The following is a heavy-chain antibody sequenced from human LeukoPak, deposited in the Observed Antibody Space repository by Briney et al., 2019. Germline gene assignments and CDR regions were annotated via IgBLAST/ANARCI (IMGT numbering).Heavy chain of an antibody. CDR2: INSDGSST. CDR3: ASDNGYYYYGMDV. J-gene: IGHJ6*04. V-gene: IGHV3-74*01. Sequence: GGSLRLSCAASGFTFSSYWMHWVRQAPEKGLVWVSRINSDGSSTSYADSVKGRFTISRDNAKNTLYLQMNSLRAEDTAVYYCASDNGYYYYGMDVWGKGTTVTVSS. CDR1: GFTFSSYW.